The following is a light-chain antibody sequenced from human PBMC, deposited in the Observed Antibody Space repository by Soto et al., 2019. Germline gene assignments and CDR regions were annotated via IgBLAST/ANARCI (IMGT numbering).Light chain of an antibody. V-gene: IGLV2-14*01. CDR1: NSDIGDYNY. CDR3: SSYSGSNTLEV. CDR2: EVS. Sequence: QSVLTQPASVSGSPGQSITISCTGTNSDIGDYNYVSWYQQHPGKAPKLMIYEVSNRPSGISIRFSGSKSGNTASLTISGLQTEDEADYYCSSYSGSNTLEVFRPGTKVTVL. J-gene: IGLJ1*01.